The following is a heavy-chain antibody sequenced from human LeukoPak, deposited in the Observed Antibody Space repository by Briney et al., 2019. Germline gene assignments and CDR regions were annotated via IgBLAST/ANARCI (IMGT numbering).Heavy chain of an antibody. CDR3: TTDWALYGGFDY. D-gene: IGHD4-23*01. Sequence: GGSLRLSCAASGFTFSNAWMSWVRQAPGKGLEWVGRIKSKTDGGTTDYAAPVKGRFTISRDDSKNTLYLQMNSLKTEGTAVYYCTTDWALYGGFDYWGQGTLVTVSS. V-gene: IGHV3-15*01. CDR1: GFTFSNAW. CDR2: IKSKTDGGTT. J-gene: IGHJ4*02.